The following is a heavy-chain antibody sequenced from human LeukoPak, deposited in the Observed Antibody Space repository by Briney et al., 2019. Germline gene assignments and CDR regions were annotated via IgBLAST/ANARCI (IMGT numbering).Heavy chain of an antibody. D-gene: IGHD6-19*01. CDR3: ARRSTLYSSGRFYFDY. CDR1: GYTLTELS. V-gene: IGHV1-24*01. J-gene: IGHJ4*02. CDR2: FDPEDGET. Sequence: ASVKVSCKVSGYTLTELSMHWVRQAPGKGLEWMGGFDPEDGETIYAQKFQGRVTMTEDTSTDTAYMELSSLRSDDTAVYYCARRSTLYSSGRFYFDYWGQGTLVTVSS.